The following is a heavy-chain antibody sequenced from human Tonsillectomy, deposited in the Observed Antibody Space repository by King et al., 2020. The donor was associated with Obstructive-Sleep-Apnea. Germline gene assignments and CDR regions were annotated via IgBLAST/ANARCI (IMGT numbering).Heavy chain of an antibody. CDR1: GFTVSNNY. CDR3: ARARTSTWRIRPMKNNNYYAVDV. CDR2: IYRDGNT. D-gene: IGHD1/OR15-1a*01. V-gene: IGHV3-66*01. J-gene: IGHJ6*02. Sequence: VQLVESGGGLVQPGGSLRLSCAASGFTVSNNYMTWVRQAAGKGLEWVSLIYRDGNTYYTDSVKGRFTISRDNSENTVSLQMNSLRVEDTAVYYCARARTSTWRIRPMKNNNYYAVDVWGQGTAVIVSS.